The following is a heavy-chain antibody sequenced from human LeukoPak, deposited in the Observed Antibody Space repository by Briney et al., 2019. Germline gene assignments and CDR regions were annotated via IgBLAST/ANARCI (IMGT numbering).Heavy chain of an antibody. CDR2: INPNSGGT. V-gene: IGHV1-2*06. Sequence: ASVKVSCKASGYTFTGYYMHWVRQAPGQGLEWMGRINPNSGGTNYAQKFQGRVTMTRDTSISTAYMELSRLRSDDTAVYYCARDYCSSTSCLFDYWGQGTLVTVSP. D-gene: IGHD2-2*01. CDR3: ARDYCSSTSCLFDY. CDR1: GYTFTGYY. J-gene: IGHJ4*02.